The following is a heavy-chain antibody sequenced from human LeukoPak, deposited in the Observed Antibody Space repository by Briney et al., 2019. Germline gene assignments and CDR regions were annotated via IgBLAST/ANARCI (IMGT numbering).Heavy chain of an antibody. V-gene: IGHV3-9*01. D-gene: IGHD2-15*01. Sequence: PGGSLRLSCAASGFTFDDYAMPWVRQAPGKGLEWVSGISWNSGSIGYADSVKGRFTISRDNAKNSLYLQMNSLRAEDTALYYCAKDTSAAIPKSDAFDIWGQGTMVTVSS. CDR3: AKDTSAAIPKSDAFDI. CDR1: GFTFDDYA. J-gene: IGHJ3*02. CDR2: ISWNSGSI.